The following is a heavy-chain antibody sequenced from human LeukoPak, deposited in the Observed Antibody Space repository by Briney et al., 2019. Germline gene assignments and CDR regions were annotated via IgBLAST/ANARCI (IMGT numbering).Heavy chain of an antibody. J-gene: IGHJ6*03. CDR1: GFTFSSYW. V-gene: IGHV3-7*01. Sequence: GGSLRLSCAASGFTFSSYWMSWVRQAPGKGLEWVATIKQDGSEKYYVDSVKGRFTISRDNVKNSLYLQMNSLRAEDTGVYFCERDQGYYYYMDVWGKGTTVTVSS. CDR2: IKQDGSEK. CDR3: ERDQGYYYYMDV.